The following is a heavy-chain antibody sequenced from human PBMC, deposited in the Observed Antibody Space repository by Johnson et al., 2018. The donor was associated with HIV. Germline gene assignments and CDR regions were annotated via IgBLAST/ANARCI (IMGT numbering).Heavy chain of an antibody. CDR2: ISGSGGST. J-gene: IGHJ3*02. CDR1: GFTFSDYY. D-gene: IGHD3-10*01. CDR3: AKEGTTMEVDI. V-gene: IGHV3-11*04. Sequence: QVQLVESGGGLVKPGGSLRLSCAASGFTFSDYYMSWIRQAPGKGLEWVSGISGSGGSTYYADSVKGRFTISSDNSKNTLYLQMNSLRAEDTAVYYCAKEGTTMEVDIWGQGTMVTVSS.